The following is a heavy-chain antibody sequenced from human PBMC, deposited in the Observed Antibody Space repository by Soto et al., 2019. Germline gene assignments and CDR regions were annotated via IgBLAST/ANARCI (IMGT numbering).Heavy chain of an antibody. Sequence: EVQLVESGGGLVKPGGSLRLSCAASGFTFSSYSMNWVRQAPGKGLEWVSSISSSSSYIYYADSVKGRFTISRDNAKNSLYLQMNSLRAEDTAVYYCARYGEYNPMADYYYYGMDVWGQGTTVTVSS. D-gene: IGHD4-17*01. CDR3: ARYGEYNPMADYYYYGMDV. V-gene: IGHV3-21*01. J-gene: IGHJ6*02. CDR2: ISSSSSYI. CDR1: GFTFSSYS.